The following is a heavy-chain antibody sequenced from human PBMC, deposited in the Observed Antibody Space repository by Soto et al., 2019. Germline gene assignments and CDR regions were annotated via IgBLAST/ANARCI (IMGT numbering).Heavy chain of an antibody. CDR2: LNSNGDNT. J-gene: IGHJ6*01. D-gene: IGHD1-26*01. CDR3: VKGSGSSSIYGMEV. V-gene: IGHV3-64D*06. CDR1: EFTFSVYA. Sequence: PVGSLRLSCACSEFTFSVYAMYCVRHAPGKGLEYVSSLNSNGDNTEYADSVEDRFTISRDNTKNTLFLQMSSLRDDDTAVYYCVKGSGSSSIYGMEVWGHGTVVSVSS.